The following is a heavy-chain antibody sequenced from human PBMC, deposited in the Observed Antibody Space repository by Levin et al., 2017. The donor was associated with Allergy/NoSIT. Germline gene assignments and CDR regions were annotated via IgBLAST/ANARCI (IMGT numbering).Heavy chain of an antibody. Sequence: SETLSLTCAVYGGSFSGYYWSWIRQPPGKGLEWIGEINHSGSTNYNPSLKSRVTISVDTSKNQFSLKLSSVTAADTAVYYCARGPPRTTVTTASDPWGQGTLVTVSS. J-gene: IGHJ5*02. CDR2: INHSGST. V-gene: IGHV4-34*01. D-gene: IGHD4-17*01. CDR3: ARGPPRTTVTTASDP. CDR1: GGSFSGYY.